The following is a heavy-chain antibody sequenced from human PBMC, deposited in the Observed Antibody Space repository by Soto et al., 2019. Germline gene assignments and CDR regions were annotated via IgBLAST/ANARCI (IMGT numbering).Heavy chain of an antibody. J-gene: IGHJ6*02. CDR2: IDPSDSYT. V-gene: IGHV5-10-1*04. D-gene: IGHD3-10*01. CDR3: AGGGVRGVITRTRDYYGMDV. Sequence: PGEXLKISCKGSGYSFSTYWITWVRQMPGKVLEWMGTIDPSDSYTNSSPSFQGQVTISADKSISTAYLQWSSLKASDTAMYYCAGGGVRGVITRTRDYYGMDVWGQGTTVTVSS. CDR1: GYSFSTYW.